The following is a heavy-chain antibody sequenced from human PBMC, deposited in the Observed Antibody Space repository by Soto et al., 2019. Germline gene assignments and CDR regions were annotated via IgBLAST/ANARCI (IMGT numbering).Heavy chain of an antibody. J-gene: IGHJ4*02. CDR2: ISGSGIST. CDR1: GLTFRSYA. CDR3: AKNSESSAYSSFDY. V-gene: IGHV3-23*01. D-gene: IGHD3-22*01. Sequence: GGSQRLSCTASGLTFRSYAMSWVRQAPGKGLEWVSGISGSGISTYYADSVKGRFTISRDNSKNTLYLQMNSLRAEDTAVYYCAKNSESSAYSSFDYWGQGTLVTVSS.